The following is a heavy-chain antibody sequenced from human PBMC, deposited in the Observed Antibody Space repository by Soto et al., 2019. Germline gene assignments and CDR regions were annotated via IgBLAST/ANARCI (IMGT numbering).Heavy chain of an antibody. J-gene: IGHJ4*02. CDR1: GFTFSRYA. CDR2: IKQDGGEK. Sequence: GGSLRLSCAASGFTFSRYAMSWVRQAPGKGLEWVANIKQDGGEKYYVDSVKGRFSISRDNVKNSLYLQMNSLRAEDTAVYYCARAVDILTGYSDFDYWGQGTLVTVSS. D-gene: IGHD3-9*01. CDR3: ARAVDILTGYSDFDY. V-gene: IGHV3-7*02.